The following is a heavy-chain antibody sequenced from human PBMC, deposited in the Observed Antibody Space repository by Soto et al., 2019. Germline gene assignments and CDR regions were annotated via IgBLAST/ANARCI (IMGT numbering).Heavy chain of an antibody. CDR3: AREVLLWFGEFWTGYYFDY. CDR2: IWYDGSNK. V-gene: IGHV3-33*01. D-gene: IGHD3-10*01. Sequence: GGSLRLSCAASGFTFSSYGMHWVRQAPGKGLEWVAVIWYDGSNKYYADYVKGRFTISRDNSKNTLYLQMNSMRAEDTAVYYCAREVLLWFGEFWTGYYFDYWGQGTLVTVSS. J-gene: IGHJ4*02. CDR1: GFTFSSYG.